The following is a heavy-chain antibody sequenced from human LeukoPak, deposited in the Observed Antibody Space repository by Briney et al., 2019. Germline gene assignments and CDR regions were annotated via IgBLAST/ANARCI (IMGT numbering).Heavy chain of an antibody. V-gene: IGHV3-21*01. D-gene: IGHD5-12*01. J-gene: IGHJ4*02. CDR1: GFTFSSYT. Sequence: GGSLRLSCAASGFTFSSYTMNWVRQAPGKGLEWIASINPTGNSVYYADSVKGRSTISRDAAKNSLYLQMSSLRAGDTAMYDCARDFMGESGYAGYWGQGTLVTVSS. CDR3: ARDFMGESGYAGY. CDR2: INPTGNSV.